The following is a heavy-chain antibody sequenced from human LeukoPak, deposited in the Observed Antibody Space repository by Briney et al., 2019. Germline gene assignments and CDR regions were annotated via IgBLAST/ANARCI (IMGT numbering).Heavy chain of an antibody. CDR2: IYSTGNT. CDR1: GGSISSYY. J-gene: IGHJ4*02. Sequence: SETLSLTCTVSGGSISSYYWSWIRQPAGKGLEWIGRIYSTGNTNYNPLFKSRVTMSVDTSKNQFSLRLGAVTAADTAVYYCARVVVIEYCFDSWGQGTQVTVSS. V-gene: IGHV4-4*07. D-gene: IGHD2-21*01. CDR3: ARVVVIEYCFDS.